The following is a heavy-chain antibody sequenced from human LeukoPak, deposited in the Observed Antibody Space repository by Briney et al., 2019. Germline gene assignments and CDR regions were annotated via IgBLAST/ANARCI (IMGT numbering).Heavy chain of an antibody. CDR1: GFTFSSYA. D-gene: IGHD1-14*01. CDR2: ISNSGGTT. V-gene: IGHV3-23*01. Sequence: GGSLRLSCAASGFTFSSYAMSWVRQAPGKGLEWVSTISNSGGTTYYADSVKGRFTISRDNSENTLYLQMNSLRAEDTAVYYCAKATGYLLWGQGTLVTVSS. J-gene: IGHJ4*02. CDR3: AKATGYLL.